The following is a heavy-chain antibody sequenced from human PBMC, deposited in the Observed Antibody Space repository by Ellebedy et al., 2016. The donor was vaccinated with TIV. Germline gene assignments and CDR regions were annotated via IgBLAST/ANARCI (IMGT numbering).Heavy chain of an antibody. CDR2: IRQEGDEI. CDR3: ARRASYGDYAVQVNPWFDP. CDR1: GFNFRSYW. V-gene: IGHV3-7*01. D-gene: IGHD4-17*01. Sequence: GESLKISCAASGFNFRSYWMTWVRQAPGKGLEWVAKIRQEGDEIYYVESVKGRFTISRDHAKNSLFRQMNSLRAEETAVYYCARRASYGDYAVQVNPWFDPWGQGTLVTVSS. J-gene: IGHJ5*02.